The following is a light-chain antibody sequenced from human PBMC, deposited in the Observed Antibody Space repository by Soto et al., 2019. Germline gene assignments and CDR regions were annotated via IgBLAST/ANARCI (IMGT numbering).Light chain of an antibody. V-gene: IGLV2-23*02. J-gene: IGLJ2*01. CDR1: SSDVGSYNL. CDR2: EVT. CDR3: CSYAGSSTFVV. Sequence: QSALTQPASVSGSHGQSITISCTGTSSDVGSYNLVSWYQQYTGKAPKLMIYEVTKRPSGVSNRFSGSKSGNTASLTISGLQAEDEADYSCCSYAGSSTFVVFGGGTKVTVL.